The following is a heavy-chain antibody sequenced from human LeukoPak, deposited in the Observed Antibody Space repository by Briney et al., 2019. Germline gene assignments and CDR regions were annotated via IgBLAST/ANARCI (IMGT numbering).Heavy chain of an antibody. D-gene: IGHD3-16*01. V-gene: IGHV3-7*01. Sequence: PGGSLRLSCAASGFSFNSDWMDWVRQATGKGLEWVANINHDNTENNYLDSVKGRFTISRDNAQNSLYLQLNGLGVEDTAVYYCTRRLDDWGQGTLVTVSS. CDR1: GFSFNSDW. CDR3: TRRLDD. J-gene: IGHJ4*02. CDR2: INHDNTEN.